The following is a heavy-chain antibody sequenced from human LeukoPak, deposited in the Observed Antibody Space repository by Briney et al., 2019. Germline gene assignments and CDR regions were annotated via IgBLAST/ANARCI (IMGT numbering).Heavy chain of an antibody. D-gene: IGHD5-18*01. CDR3: AKGRVDTAMVGDAFDI. V-gene: IGHV3-9*01. J-gene: IGHJ3*02. CDR2: ISWNSGSI. Sequence: SLRLSCAASGFTFDDYAIHWVRHAPGKGLEWVSGISWNSGSIGYADSMKGRFTISRDNAKNSLYLQMNSLRAEDTALYYCAKGRVDTAMVGDAFDIWGQGTMVTVSS. CDR1: GFTFDDYA.